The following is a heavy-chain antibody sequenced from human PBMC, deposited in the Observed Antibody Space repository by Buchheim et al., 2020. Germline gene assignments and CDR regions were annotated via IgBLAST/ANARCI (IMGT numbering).Heavy chain of an antibody. Sequence: QVQLQESGPGLVKPSETLSLTCTVSGGSISTYYWSWIRQPPGKGLDWIGYFHYSGSTKYNPSLKSRVTLSLDTSKNQFSLKPASVTAADTAVYYCARVNYDSSGYYAAHYYYGMDVWGQGTT. J-gene: IGHJ6*02. CDR3: ARVNYDSSGYYAAHYYYGMDV. D-gene: IGHD3-22*01. CDR2: FHYSGST. CDR1: GGSISTYY. V-gene: IGHV4-59*01.